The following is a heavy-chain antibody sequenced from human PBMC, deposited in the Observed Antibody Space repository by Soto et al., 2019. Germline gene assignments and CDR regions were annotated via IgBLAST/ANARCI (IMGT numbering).Heavy chain of an antibody. V-gene: IGHV1-46*03. CDR2: INPSGGGT. D-gene: IGHD2-15*01. J-gene: IGHJ3*02. CDR3: ASNTRGYCSGGSCYFGAFDI. Sequence: QVQLVQSGAEVKKPGASVKVSCKASGYTFTSYYMHWVRQAPGQGLEWMGIINPSGGGTSYAQKFQGRVTMTRDTSTSTVYMELSSLRSEDTAVYYCASNTRGYCSGGSCYFGAFDIWGQGTMVTVSS. CDR1: GYTFTSYY.